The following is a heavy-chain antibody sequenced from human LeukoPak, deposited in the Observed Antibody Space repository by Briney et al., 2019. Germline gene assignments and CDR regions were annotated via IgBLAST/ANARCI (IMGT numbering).Heavy chain of an antibody. V-gene: IGHV3-9*01. Sequence: GRSLRLSCAASGFTFDDYAMHWVRQAPGKGLEWVSGTSWNSGSIGYADSVKGRFTISRDNAKNSLYLQMNSLRAEDTALYYCAKDMYPYSSSWYFDYWGQGTLVTVSS. CDR3: AKDMYPYSSSWYFDY. CDR2: TSWNSGSI. CDR1: GFTFDDYA. J-gene: IGHJ4*02. D-gene: IGHD6-13*01.